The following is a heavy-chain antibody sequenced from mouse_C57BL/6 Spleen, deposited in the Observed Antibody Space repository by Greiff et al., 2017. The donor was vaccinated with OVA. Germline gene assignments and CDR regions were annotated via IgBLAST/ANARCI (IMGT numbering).Heavy chain of an antibody. CDR2: ILPGSGST. D-gene: IGHD5-1*01. Sequence: QVQLQQSGAELMKPGASVKLSCKATGYTFTGYWLGWVKQRPGHGLEWIGEILPGSGSTNYNEKFKGKATFTADTSSNTAYTQLSSLTTEYSAIYDCARGSTDGSRAMSYWGQGTSVTVSS. V-gene: IGHV1-9*01. J-gene: IGHJ4*01. CDR3: ARGSTDGSRAMSY. CDR1: GYTFTGYW.